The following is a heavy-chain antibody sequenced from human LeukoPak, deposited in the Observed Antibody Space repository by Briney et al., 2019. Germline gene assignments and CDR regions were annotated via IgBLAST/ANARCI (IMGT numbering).Heavy chain of an antibody. CDR2: IYYSGST. Sequence: SETLSLTCTVSGGSIVSSTYYWGWIRQPPGKGLEWIGSIYYSGSTYYNPSLKSRVTISVDTSKNQFSLKLSSVTAADTAVYYCAREDDMLGRWLAPRNYYHYGMDVWGQGTTVTVSS. D-gene: IGHD6-19*01. CDR3: AREDDMLGRWLAPRNYYHYGMDV. CDR1: GGSIVSSTYY. V-gene: IGHV4-39*01. J-gene: IGHJ6*02.